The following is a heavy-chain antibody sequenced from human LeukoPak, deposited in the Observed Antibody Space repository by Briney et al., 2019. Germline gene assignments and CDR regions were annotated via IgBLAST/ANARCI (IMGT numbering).Heavy chain of an antibody. CDR3: AREDSGYVEGPIDY. CDR2: IYYSGST. CDR1: GGSISSGDYY. Sequence: PSETPSLTCTVSGGSISSGDYYWSWIRQPPGKGLEWIGYIYYSGSTYYNPSLKSRVTISVDTSKNQFSLKLSSVTAADAAVYYCAREDSGYVEGPIDYWGQGTLVTVSS. D-gene: IGHD5-12*01. V-gene: IGHV4-30-4*01. J-gene: IGHJ4*02.